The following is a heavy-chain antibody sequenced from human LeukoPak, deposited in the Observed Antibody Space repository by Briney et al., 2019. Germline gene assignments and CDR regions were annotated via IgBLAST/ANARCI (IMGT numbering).Heavy chain of an antibody. J-gene: IGHJ4*02. V-gene: IGHV4-34*01. CDR2: INHSGST. D-gene: IGHD6-6*01. CDR3: ARVGVDKYSSSSEDY. Sequence: SETLSLTCAVYGGSFSGYYWSWIRQPPGKGLEWIGEINHSGSTNYNPSLKSRVTISVDKSKNQFSLKLSSVTAADTAVYYCARVGVDKYSSSSEDYWGQGTLVTVSS. CDR1: GGSFSGYY.